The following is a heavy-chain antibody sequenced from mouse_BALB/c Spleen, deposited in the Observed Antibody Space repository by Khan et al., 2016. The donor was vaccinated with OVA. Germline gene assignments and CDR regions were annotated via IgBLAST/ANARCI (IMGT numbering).Heavy chain of an antibody. J-gene: IGHJ3*01. Sequence: QVLLQQSGAELVKPGASVKLSCKTSGYTFTSYWIQWVKQRPGQGLGWIGQIFPGTGTTYYNENFKGKATLTVDTSSSTAYMQPSSLTSEDSVVYFCARGYFGNYELVYWGQGTLVTGSP. CDR1: GYTFTSYW. CDR2: IFPGTGTT. CDR3: ARGYFGNYELVY. V-gene: IGHV1S132*01. D-gene: IGHD2-1*01.